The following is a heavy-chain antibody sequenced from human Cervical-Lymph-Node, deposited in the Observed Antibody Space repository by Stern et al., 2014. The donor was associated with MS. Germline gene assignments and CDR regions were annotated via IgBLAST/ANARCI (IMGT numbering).Heavy chain of an antibody. J-gene: IGHJ4*02. V-gene: IGHV1-3*01. CDR1: GYNFIDHA. CDR3: ARQPDYSDFLDF. Sequence: QVQLVQSGAEVKKPGASMTISCKTSGYNFIDHAIHWVRQAPGQRPEWMGWINGGPGTTKYSQKFQGRVSFTRDKAASAAYMDLSSLSPDDTAVYYCARQPDYSDFLDFWGQGTLVTVSS. D-gene: IGHD4-11*01. CDR2: INGGPGTT.